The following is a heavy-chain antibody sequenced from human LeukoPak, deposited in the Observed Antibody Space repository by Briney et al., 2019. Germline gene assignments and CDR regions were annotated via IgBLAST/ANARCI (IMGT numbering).Heavy chain of an antibody. CDR2: IYHSGST. D-gene: IGHD2-15*01. Sequence: SETLSLTCAVSGGSISSSNWWSWVRQPPGKGLEWIGEIYHSGSTNYNPSLKSRVTISVDTSKNQFSLKLSSVTAADTAIYYCARAVIVVAAATQRNWFDPWGQGTLVTVSS. J-gene: IGHJ5*02. V-gene: IGHV4-4*02. CDR1: GGSISSSNW. CDR3: ARAVIVVAAATQRNWFDP.